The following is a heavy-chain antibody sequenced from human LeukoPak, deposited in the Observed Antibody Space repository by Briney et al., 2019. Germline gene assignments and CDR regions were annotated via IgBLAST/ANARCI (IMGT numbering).Heavy chain of an antibody. D-gene: IGHD4-17*01. CDR3: VRHFHPAETTGGYFDL. J-gene: IGHJ2*01. CDR1: GYNFTPYW. V-gene: IGHV5-51*01. CDR2: TFPGGSDT. Sequence: GESLKISRKASGYNFTPYWIGWVRQMPGKGLEWMGITFPGGSDTKYSPPFQGLVTMSADRSTSTAYLQWNSLKASDTAMYYCVRHFHPAETTGGYFDLLGRGTLVTVSS.